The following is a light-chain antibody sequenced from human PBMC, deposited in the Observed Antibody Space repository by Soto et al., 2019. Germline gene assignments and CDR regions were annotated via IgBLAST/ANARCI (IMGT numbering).Light chain of an antibody. V-gene: IGKV1-39*01. CDR2: AAS. Sequence: DIQMTQSPSSLSASVGDRVTITCRANQSISTYLSWYLQKPGKAPKLLIYAASTLQSGVPSRFSGSGSGTDFTLTISSLQPEDFATYYCQQSYSTPQVTFGGGTKVEIQ. CDR1: QSISTY. J-gene: IGKJ4*01. CDR3: QQSYSTPQVT.